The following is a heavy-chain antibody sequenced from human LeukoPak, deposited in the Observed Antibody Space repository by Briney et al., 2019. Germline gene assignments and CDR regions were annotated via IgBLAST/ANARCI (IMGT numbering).Heavy chain of an antibody. V-gene: IGHV4-59*08. CDR2: IYYSGST. J-gene: IGHJ4*02. D-gene: IGHD5-24*01. Sequence: SETLSLTCTVSGRSISSYYWSWIRQPPGKGLEWIGYIYYSGSTNYNPSLKSRVTISVDTSKNQFSQKLISVPAADTAVYYCARHADGYNVDYWGQGTLVTVSS. CDR3: ARHADGYNVDY. CDR1: GRSISSYY.